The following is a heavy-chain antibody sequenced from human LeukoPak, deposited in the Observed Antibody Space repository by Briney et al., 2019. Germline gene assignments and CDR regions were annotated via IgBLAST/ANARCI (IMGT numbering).Heavy chain of an antibody. V-gene: IGHV1-8*03. CDR1: GYTFTGYY. J-gene: IGHJ5*02. D-gene: IGHD3-10*01. Sequence: ASVKVSCKASGYTFTGYYMHWVRQAPGQGLEWMGWMNPNSGNTGYAQKFQGRVTITRNTSISTAYMELSSLRSEDTALYYCARSRGGSGSYYNGNFDPWGQGTLVTVSS. CDR2: MNPNSGNT. CDR3: ARSRGGSGSYYNGNFDP.